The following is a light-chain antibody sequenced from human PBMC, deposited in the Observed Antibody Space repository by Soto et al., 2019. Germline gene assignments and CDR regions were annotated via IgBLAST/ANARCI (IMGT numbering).Light chain of an antibody. V-gene: IGLV2-11*01. CDR3: SSFVGPYTYV. CDR1: SSDVGGYDY. J-gene: IGLJ1*01. Sequence: QSALTQPRSVSGSPGQSVTISCTGTSSDVGGYDYVSWYQHHPGKAPKVTIYDVSKRPSGVPDRFSGSKSGNTASLTISGLQADDEADYYCSSFVGPYTYVFGTGTKVPVL. CDR2: DVS.